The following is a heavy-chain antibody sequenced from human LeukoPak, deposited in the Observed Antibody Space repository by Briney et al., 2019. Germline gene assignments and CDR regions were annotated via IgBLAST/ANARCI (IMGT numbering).Heavy chain of an antibody. CDR3: ARGEDWFDP. CDR2: IIPILGIA. Sequence: GASMKVSCKASGGTFSSYAISWVRQAPGQGLEWMGRIIPILGIANYAQKFQGRVTITADKSTSTAYMELSSLRSEDTAVYYCARGEDWFDPWGQGTLVTVSS. V-gene: IGHV1-69*04. J-gene: IGHJ5*02. CDR1: GGTFSSYA. D-gene: IGHD1-26*01.